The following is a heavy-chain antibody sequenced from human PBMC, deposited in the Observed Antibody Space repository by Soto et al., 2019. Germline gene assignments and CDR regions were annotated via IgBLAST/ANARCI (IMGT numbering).Heavy chain of an antibody. V-gene: IGHV1-69*06. CDR1: GGTFSSYA. J-gene: IGHJ4*02. CDR2: IIPIFGTA. CDR3: ARGDYYDSSGYYSRLAY. Sequence: SVKVSCKASGGTFSSYAISWVRQAPGQGLEWMGGIIPIFGTANYAQKFQGRVTITADKSTSTAYMELSSLRSEDTAVYYCARGDYYDSSGYYSRLAYWGQGTLVTVPS. D-gene: IGHD3-22*01.